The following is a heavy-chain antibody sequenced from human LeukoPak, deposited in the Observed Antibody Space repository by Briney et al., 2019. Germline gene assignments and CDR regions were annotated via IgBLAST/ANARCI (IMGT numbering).Heavy chain of an antibody. J-gene: IGHJ6*04. Sequence: GGSLRLSCAASGFTFSSYWMHWVRQAPGKGLVWVSRINSDGSSTSYADSVKGRFTISRDNAKNTLYLQMSSLRAEDTAVYYCARDGNNDYYYGMDVWGKGTTVTVSS. CDR3: ARDGNNDYYYGMDV. CDR2: INSDGSST. CDR1: GFTFSSYW. D-gene: IGHD2-8*01. V-gene: IGHV3-74*01.